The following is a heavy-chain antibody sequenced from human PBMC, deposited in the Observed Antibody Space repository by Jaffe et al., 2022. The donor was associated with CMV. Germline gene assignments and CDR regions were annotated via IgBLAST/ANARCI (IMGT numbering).Heavy chain of an antibody. Sequence: EVQLVESGGGLVQPGGSLRLSCAASGFTFSSYWMSWVRQAPGKGLEWVANIKQDGSEKYYVDSVKGRFTISRDNAKNSLYLQMNSLRAEDTAVYYCARAVGGYGGPLRLDYWGQGTLVTVSS. CDR2: IKQDGSEK. D-gene: IGHD5-12*01. J-gene: IGHJ4*02. V-gene: IGHV3-7*01. CDR1: GFTFSSYW. CDR3: ARAVGGYGGPLRLDY.